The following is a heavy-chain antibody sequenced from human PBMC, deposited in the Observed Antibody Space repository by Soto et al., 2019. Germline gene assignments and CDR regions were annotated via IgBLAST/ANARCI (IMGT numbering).Heavy chain of an antibody. D-gene: IGHD2-21*01. CDR3: ARSGGDYRPFDS. V-gene: IGHV3-48*03. Sequence: QPGGSLRLSCAASGFSFSSSEMNWIRQAPGKGLEWVSHMTGSGSAIYYADSVKGRFTISRDNAKNSLYLQLNSLRAEDTALYYCARSGGDYRPFDSWGQGTLVTVSS. J-gene: IGHJ4*02. CDR1: GFSFSSSE. CDR2: MTGSGSAI.